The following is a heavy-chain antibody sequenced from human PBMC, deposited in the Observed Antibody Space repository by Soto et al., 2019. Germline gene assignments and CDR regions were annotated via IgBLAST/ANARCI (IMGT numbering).Heavy chain of an antibody. J-gene: IGHJ5*02. CDR1: GDSVSSNSAA. CDR2: TYYRSKWYN. V-gene: IGHV6-1*01. Sequence: PSQTLSLTCAISGDSVSSNSAAWNWIRQSPSRGLEWLGRTYYRSKWYNDYAVSVNSRITINPDTSKNPFSLQLNSVTPEATAVDYCARGKVRGAAAGNWFDPWGQGTLVTSPQ. D-gene: IGHD3-10*01. CDR3: ARGKVRGAAAGNWFDP.